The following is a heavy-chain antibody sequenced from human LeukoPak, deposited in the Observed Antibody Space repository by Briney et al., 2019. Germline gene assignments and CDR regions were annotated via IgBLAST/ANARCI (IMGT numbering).Heavy chain of an antibody. Sequence: GGSLRLSCAASGFTFSSYAMSWVRQAPGKGLEWVSTISATGGSTFYADSVKGRFTISRDNSKDTLYLQINSLRAEDTAVYYCASWKTGITYFDYWGQGTLVTVSS. CDR3: ASWKTGITYFDY. D-gene: IGHD7-27*01. CDR2: ISATGGST. CDR1: GFTFSSYA. J-gene: IGHJ4*02. V-gene: IGHV3-23*01.